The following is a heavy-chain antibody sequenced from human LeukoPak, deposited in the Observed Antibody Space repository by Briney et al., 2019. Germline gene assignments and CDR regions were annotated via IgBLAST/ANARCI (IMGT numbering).Heavy chain of an antibody. V-gene: IGHV3-23*01. Sequence: GGSLRLSCAASGFTFSGYAMNWVRQVPGKGLEWVSGISGSGGRTHYADSVKGRFTISRDNSKNTLYLQMNSLRAEDTAVYYCAKDQGYYDILTGPDYWGQGTLVTVSS. D-gene: IGHD3-9*01. CDR1: GFTFSGYA. CDR3: AKDQGYYDILTGPDY. J-gene: IGHJ4*02. CDR2: ISGSGGRT.